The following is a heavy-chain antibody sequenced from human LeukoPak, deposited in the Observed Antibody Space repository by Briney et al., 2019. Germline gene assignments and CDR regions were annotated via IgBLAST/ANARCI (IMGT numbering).Heavy chain of an antibody. CDR3: ARDKVGYTYGYVRAHYGMDV. CDR1: GFSFTDYP. Sequence: GGSLRLSCATSGFSFTDYPMNWVRQAPGKGLEWVSVIYSGGSTNYADSVKGRFIISRDNSKSTLFLQMNSLRAEDTAVYYCARDKVGYTYGYVRAHYGMDVWGQGTTVIVSS. V-gene: IGHV3-66*01. D-gene: IGHD5-18*01. CDR2: IYSGGST. J-gene: IGHJ6*02.